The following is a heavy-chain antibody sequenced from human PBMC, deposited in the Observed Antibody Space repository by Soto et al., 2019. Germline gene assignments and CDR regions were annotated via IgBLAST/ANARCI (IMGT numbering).Heavy chain of an antibody. Sequence: ASVKVSCKASGYTFTSYDINWVRQATGQGLEWMGWMNPNSGNTGYAQKFQGRVTMTRNTSISTAYMELSSLRSEDTAVYYCARSHSSGWYVLRYFDYWGQGTLVTVSS. D-gene: IGHD6-19*01. J-gene: IGHJ4*02. V-gene: IGHV1-8*01. CDR3: ARSHSSGWYVLRYFDY. CDR1: GYTFTSYD. CDR2: MNPNSGNT.